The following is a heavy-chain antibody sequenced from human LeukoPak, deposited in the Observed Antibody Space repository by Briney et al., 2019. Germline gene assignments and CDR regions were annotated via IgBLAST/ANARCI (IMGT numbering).Heavy chain of an antibody. D-gene: IGHD3-10*01. J-gene: IGHJ4*02. Sequence: ASVKVSCKASGYTFTDYYMHWVRQAPGQGLEWMGWINPHSGGTNNPQKCQGRVTMTRDTSITTAYMELSSLRSDDTAVYYCARGALWFGPFDYWGQGTMVTVSS. CDR1: GYTFTDYY. CDR2: INPHSGGT. V-gene: IGHV1-2*02. CDR3: ARGALWFGPFDY.